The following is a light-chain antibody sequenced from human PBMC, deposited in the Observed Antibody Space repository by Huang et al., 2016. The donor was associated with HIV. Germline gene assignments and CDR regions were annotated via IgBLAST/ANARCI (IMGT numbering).Light chain of an antibody. V-gene: IGKV1-NL1*01. CDR3: QQYHSLPWT. Sequence: DIQMTQSPSSLSASVGDRVTITCRASQGIGNSLAWYKQKPEKAPRLLLYATSTLESGVPSRFSGSGSETHYTLTINTLQPEDIASYYCQQYHSLPWTFGQGTKVEIK. J-gene: IGKJ1*01. CDR1: QGIGNS. CDR2: ATS.